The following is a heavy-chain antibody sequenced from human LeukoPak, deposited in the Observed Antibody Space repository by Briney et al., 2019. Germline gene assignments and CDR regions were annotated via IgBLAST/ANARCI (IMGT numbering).Heavy chain of an antibody. CDR3: ARHGGELLSHPDY. Sequence: GESLKISCEASGYTFTNYWIVWVRQMPGIGLEWMGIIHPGDSDTRYSPSFQGQVTISADKSISTAYLQWSSLKASDTAMYYCARHGGELLSHPDYWGQGTLVTVSS. CDR2: IHPGDSDT. J-gene: IGHJ4*02. V-gene: IGHV5-51*01. CDR1: GYTFTNYW. D-gene: IGHD1-26*01.